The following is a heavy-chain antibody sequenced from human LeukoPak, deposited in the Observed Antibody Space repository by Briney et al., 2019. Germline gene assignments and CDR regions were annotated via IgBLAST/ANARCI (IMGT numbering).Heavy chain of an antibody. V-gene: IGHV1-18*01. CDR1: GYTFNSYG. Sequence: ASVKVSCKASGYTFNSYGISWVRQAPGQGLEWMGWISAYNGNTNYAQKLQGRVTMTTDTSTSTAYMELRSLRSDDTAVYYCARDSCSSTSCRFDYWGQGTLVTVSS. CDR3: ARDSCSSTSCRFDY. J-gene: IGHJ4*02. D-gene: IGHD2-2*01. CDR2: ISAYNGNT.